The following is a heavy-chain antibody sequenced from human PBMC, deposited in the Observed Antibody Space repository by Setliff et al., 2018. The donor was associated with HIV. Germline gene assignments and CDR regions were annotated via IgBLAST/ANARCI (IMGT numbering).Heavy chain of an antibody. CDR3: ARIGGDSSGWYPSFFFDY. Sequence: SGPTLVNPTQTLTLTCTVSGFSLSTSGVGVGWIRQPPGKALEWLALIYWDDDKRSSPSLKSRLTISKDTSESQVVLTMTNMDPVDTATYYCARIGGDSSGWYPSFFFDYWGQGTLVTVSS. V-gene: IGHV2-5*02. J-gene: IGHJ4*02. D-gene: IGHD6-19*01. CDR2: IYWDDDK. CDR1: GFSLSTSGVG.